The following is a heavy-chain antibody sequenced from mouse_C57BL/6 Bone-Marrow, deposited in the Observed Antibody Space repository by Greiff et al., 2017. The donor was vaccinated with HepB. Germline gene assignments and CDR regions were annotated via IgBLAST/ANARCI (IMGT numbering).Heavy chain of an antibody. V-gene: IGHV1-19*01. CDR3: ASPSSGSYWDFDV. J-gene: IGHJ1*03. Sequence: VQLQQSGPVLVKPGASVKMSCKASGYTFTDYYMNWVKQSNGKSLEWIGVINPYNGGTNYNQKFKGKATLTVDKSSSTAYMELNSLTSEDSAVYYYASPSSGSYWDFDVWGTGTTVTVSS. CDR2: INPYNGGT. CDR1: GYTFTDYY.